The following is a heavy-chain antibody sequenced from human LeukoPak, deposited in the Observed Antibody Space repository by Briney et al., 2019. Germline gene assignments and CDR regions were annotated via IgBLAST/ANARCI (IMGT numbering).Heavy chain of an antibody. D-gene: IGHD3-10*01. J-gene: IGHJ4*02. CDR1: GFTFSSYS. CDR2: ISSSSSYI. V-gene: IGHV3-21*01. Sequence: GGSLRLSCAASGFTFSSYSMNWVRQAPGKGLEWVSSISSSSSYIYYADSVKGRFTISRDNAKNSLYLQMNSLRAEDTAVCYCATKTGVRGVIIDAGYWGQGTLVTVSS. CDR3: ATKTGVRGVIIDAGY.